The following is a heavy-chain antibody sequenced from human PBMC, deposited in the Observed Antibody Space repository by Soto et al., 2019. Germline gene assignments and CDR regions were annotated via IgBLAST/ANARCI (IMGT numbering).Heavy chain of an antibody. D-gene: IGHD2-2*01. CDR3: ARSPGGCSSTSCPYYYYYGMDV. CDR1: GGSISSYY. J-gene: IGHJ6*02. CDR2: IYYSGST. V-gene: IGHV4-59*01. Sequence: PSETLSLTCTVSGGSISSYYWSWIRQPPGKGLEWIGYIYYSGSTNYNPSLKSRVTISVDTSKNQFSLKLSSVTAADTAVYYCARSPGGCSSTSCPYYYYYGMDVWGQGTTVTVSS.